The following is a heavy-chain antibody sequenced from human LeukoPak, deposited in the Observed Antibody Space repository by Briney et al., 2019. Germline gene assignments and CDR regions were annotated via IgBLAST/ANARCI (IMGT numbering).Heavy chain of an antibody. D-gene: IGHD1-26*01. J-gene: IGHJ4*02. CDR2: ISAYNGNT. CDR1: GYTFTSYG. Sequence: ASVKVSCKASGYTFTSYGISWVRQAPGQGLEWMGWISAYNGNTNYAQKLQGRVTMTTDTSTSTAYMELRSLRSDDTAVYYCVRDRLVGATTPMDYWGQGTLVTVSS. CDR3: VRDRLVGATTPMDY. V-gene: IGHV1-18*01.